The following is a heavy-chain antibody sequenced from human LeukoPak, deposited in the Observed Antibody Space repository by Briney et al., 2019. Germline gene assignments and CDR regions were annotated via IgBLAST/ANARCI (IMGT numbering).Heavy chain of an antibody. CDR3: ARRGPSAEWFDP. CDR1: GSHFTTYW. V-gene: IGHV5-51*01. CDR2: IYPGDSDT. J-gene: IGHJ5*02. D-gene: IGHD6-25*01. Sequence: GGALLISGQGTGSHFTTYWIGGVGQVPGKGVEWMGTIYPGDSDTRKSASVQGQVTTSADKSINTAYLQWSSLKASDTAMYYCARRGPSAEWFDPWGQGTLVIVSS.